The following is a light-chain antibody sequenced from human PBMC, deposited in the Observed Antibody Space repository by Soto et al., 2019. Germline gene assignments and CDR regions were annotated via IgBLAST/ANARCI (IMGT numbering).Light chain of an antibody. CDR3: SSYTGSGTPWV. J-gene: IGLJ3*02. CDR1: SSDVGGYNF. V-gene: IGLV2-14*01. Sequence: QSVVTQPASVSGSPGQSITISCTGTSSDVGGYNFVSWYQQHPGKAPKLMIYEVSNRPSGVSNRFSGSKFGNTASLTISGLQAEDEADYYCSSYTGSGTPWVFGGGTQLTVL. CDR2: EVS.